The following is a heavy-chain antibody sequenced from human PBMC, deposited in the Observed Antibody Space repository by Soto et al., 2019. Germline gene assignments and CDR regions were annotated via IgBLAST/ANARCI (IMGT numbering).Heavy chain of an antibody. CDR2: VSGSGGST. Sequence: EVQLLESGGGLVQPGGSLRLSCAASGFTFSTYAMTWVRQAPGKGLEWVSTVSGSGGSTYYADSVEGRFTISRDNSKNTLYLQMNSLRAEDTALYYCAKEGCSSTSCYIGTQFDPWGQGTLVTVSS. CDR3: AKEGCSSTSCYIGTQFDP. V-gene: IGHV3-23*01. D-gene: IGHD2-2*02. J-gene: IGHJ5*02. CDR1: GFTFSTYA.